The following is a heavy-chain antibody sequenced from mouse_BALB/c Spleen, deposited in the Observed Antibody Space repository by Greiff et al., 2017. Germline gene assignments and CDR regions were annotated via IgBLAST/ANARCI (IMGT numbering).Heavy chain of an antibody. Sequence: EVKLMESGGGLVQPGGSLKLSCAASGFTFSSYGMSWVRQTPDKRLELVATINSNGGSTYYPDSVKGRFTISRDNAKNTLYLQMSSLKSEDTAMYYCARDRADYEGFAYWGQGTLVTVSA. CDR2: INSNGGST. D-gene: IGHD2-4*01. J-gene: IGHJ3*01. CDR3: ARDRADYEGFAY. V-gene: IGHV5-6-3*01. CDR1: GFTFSSYG.